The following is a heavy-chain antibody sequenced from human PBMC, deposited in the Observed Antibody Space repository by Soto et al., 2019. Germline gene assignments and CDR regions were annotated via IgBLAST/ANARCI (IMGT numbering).Heavy chain of an antibody. CDR3: VRDGGYQGSGFDY. D-gene: IGHD3-10*01. J-gene: IGHJ4*02. Sequence: ASVKVSCKTSGYPFHTFGISWVRQAPGQGFQWMGWISTYNGNTEYAQKMQDRVTMTTDSSTSTAYLDLRSLRSDDTAVYYCVRDGGYQGSGFDYWGQGTPVTSPQ. CDR1: GYPFHTFG. V-gene: IGHV1-18*01. CDR2: ISTYNGNT.